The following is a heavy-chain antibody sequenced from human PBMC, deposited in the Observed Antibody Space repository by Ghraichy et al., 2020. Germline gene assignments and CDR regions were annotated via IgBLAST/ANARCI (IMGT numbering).Heavy chain of an antibody. Sequence: QTLSLTCAISGDSVSSNIAAWNWVRQSPSRGLEWLGRTYYRSTWNNDYAVSVKSRITINADTSKNQFSLQLNSVTPEDSAVYYCTNTRPGIGLFDYWGQGTLVTVSS. CDR1: GDSVSSNIAA. V-gene: IGHV6-1*01. D-gene: IGHD2-15*01. J-gene: IGHJ4*02. CDR2: TYYRSTWNN. CDR3: TNTRPGIGLFDY.